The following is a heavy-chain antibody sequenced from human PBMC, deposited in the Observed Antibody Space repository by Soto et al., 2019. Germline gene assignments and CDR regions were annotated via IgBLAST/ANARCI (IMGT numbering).Heavy chain of an antibody. V-gene: IGHV4-31*03. CDR3: ARDSYGDYAFDY. D-gene: IGHD4-17*01. J-gene: IGHJ4*02. CDR1: GGSISSGGYY. Sequence: SETLSLTCTVSGGSISSGGYYWSWIRQHPGKGLEWIGYIYYSGSTYYNPSLKSRVTISVDTSKNQFSLKLSSVTAADTAVYYCARDSYGDYAFDYWGQGTLVTVSS. CDR2: IYYSGST.